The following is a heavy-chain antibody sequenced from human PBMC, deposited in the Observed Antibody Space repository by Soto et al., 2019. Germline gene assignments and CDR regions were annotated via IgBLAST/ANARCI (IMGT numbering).Heavy chain of an antibody. CDR1: GFTFSSYA. V-gene: IGHV3-23*01. Sequence: EVQLLESGGGLVQPGGSLRLSCAASGFTFSSYAMRWVRQAPVKGLEWVSAISGSGGSTYYADSVKGRFTISRDNSKNTLVLQMNSRRAEDTAVYYWVRRGSGSYCDCWGQGTLVTVSS. J-gene: IGHJ4*02. D-gene: IGHD1-26*01. CDR3: VRRGSGSYCDC. CDR2: ISGSGGST.